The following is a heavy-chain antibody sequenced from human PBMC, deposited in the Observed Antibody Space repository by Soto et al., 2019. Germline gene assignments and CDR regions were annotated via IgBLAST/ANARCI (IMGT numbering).Heavy chain of an antibody. V-gene: IGHV4-39*01. D-gene: IGHD2-2*01. CDR1: GGSISSGDYY. J-gene: IGHJ5*02. CDR2: IYYSGST. Sequence: PSETLSLTCTVSGGSISSGDYYWGWIRQPPGKGLEWIGSIYYSGSTYYNPSLKSRVTISVDTSKNQFSLKLSSVTAADTAVYYCARQGEYCSSTSCYGAGFDPWGQGTLVTVSS. CDR3: ARQGEYCSSTSCYGAGFDP.